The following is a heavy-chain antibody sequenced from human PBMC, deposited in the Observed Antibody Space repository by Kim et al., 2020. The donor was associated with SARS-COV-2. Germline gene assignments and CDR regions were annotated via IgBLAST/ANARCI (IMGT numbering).Heavy chain of an antibody. CDR2: ISRGTNYI. D-gene: IGHD3-9*01. CDR1: GFTFSNYN. Sequence: GGSLRLSCAASGFTFSNYNMNWVRQAPGKGLEWVSSISRGTNYIYYADSVKGRFTISRDNDRNSLFLQMNSLRAEDTAVYYCAMTVNDILTGPDYWGQGTLVTVS. CDR3: AMTVNDILTGPDY. J-gene: IGHJ4*02. V-gene: IGHV3-21*01.